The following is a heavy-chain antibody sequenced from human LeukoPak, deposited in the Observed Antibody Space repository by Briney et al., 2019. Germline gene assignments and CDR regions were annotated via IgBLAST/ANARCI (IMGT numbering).Heavy chain of an antibody. Sequence: GESLKISCEASGYSSTRYWIGWVRQMPGKGLEWMGIIYPGDSDTRYSPSFQGQVTILADKSISTAYLQWSSLKASDTAMYYCARQNDYGSGSLDAFDIWGQGTMVTVSS. D-gene: IGHD3-10*01. V-gene: IGHV5-51*01. CDR2: IYPGDSDT. J-gene: IGHJ3*02. CDR1: GYSSTRYW. CDR3: ARQNDYGSGSLDAFDI.